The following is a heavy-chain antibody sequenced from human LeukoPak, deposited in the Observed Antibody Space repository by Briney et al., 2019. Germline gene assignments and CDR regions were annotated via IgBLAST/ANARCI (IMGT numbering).Heavy chain of an antibody. J-gene: IGHJ6*03. D-gene: IGHD2-2*01. CDR3: ARVLSIVVESYYYYYMDV. CDR1: GYTFTGYY. Sequence: ASVKVSCKASGYTFTGYYMHWARQAPGQGLEWMGWINPNSGGTNYAQKFQGRVTMTRDTSISTAYMELSRLRSDDTAVYYCARVLSIVVESYYYYYMDVWGKGTTVTVSS. V-gene: IGHV1-2*02. CDR2: INPNSGGT.